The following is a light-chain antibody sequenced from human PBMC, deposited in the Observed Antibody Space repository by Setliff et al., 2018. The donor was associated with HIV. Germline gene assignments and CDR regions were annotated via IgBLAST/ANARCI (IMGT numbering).Light chain of an antibody. CDR3: SSYTNSTTVYV. J-gene: IGLJ1*01. CDR2: EVS. CDR1: SSDVGGYNY. V-gene: IGLV2-14*01. Sequence: QSALAQPASVSGSPGQSITISCTGTSSDVGGYNYVSWYQQHPGKAPKLMIYEVSNRPSGVSYRFSGSKSGNTASLTISGLQAEDEADYYCSSYTNSTTVYVCGTGTKVTV.